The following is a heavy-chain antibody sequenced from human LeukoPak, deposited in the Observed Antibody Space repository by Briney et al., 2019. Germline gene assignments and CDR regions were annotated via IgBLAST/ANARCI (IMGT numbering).Heavy chain of an antibody. Sequence: GASVKVSCKASGYTFTSYYMHWVRQAPGQGLEWMGIINPSGGSTSYAQKFQGRVTMTRDTSTSTVYMELSSLRSEDTAVYYCATGETGGYYSGSGSYYTLDYWGQGTLVTVSS. CDR3: ATGETGGYYSGSGSYYTLDY. J-gene: IGHJ4*02. CDR2: INPSGGST. CDR1: GYTFTSYY. D-gene: IGHD3-10*01. V-gene: IGHV1-46*01.